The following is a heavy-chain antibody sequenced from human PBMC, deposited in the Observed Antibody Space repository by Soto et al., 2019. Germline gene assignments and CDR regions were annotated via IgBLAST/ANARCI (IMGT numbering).Heavy chain of an antibody. Sequence: QVRLQESGPGLVKPSGTLSLNCTVSGDSVTNNNWWSWVRQSPGKGLEWIGEIYHSGSTRYSASLKSRATISIDKSTTQFSLTLTSVTAADTALYFCVTGAYMSRGFYFDNWGQGTVVTVSS. CDR2: IYHSGST. J-gene: IGHJ4*02. CDR3: VTGAYMSRGFYFDN. D-gene: IGHD3-10*01. CDR1: GDSVTNNNW. V-gene: IGHV4-4*02.